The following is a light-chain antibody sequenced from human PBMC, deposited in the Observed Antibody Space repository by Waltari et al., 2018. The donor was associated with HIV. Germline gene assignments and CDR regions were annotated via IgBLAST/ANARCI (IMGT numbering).Light chain of an antibody. CDR2: GAS. CDR3: QHYNNWPS. J-gene: IGKJ1*01. CDR1: QSVSSN. Sequence: EIVMTQSPATLSVSPGERATLSCRASQSVSSNLAWYQQKPAPAPRLLIYGASTRATGIPARFSGSGSGTEFTLTISSLQSEDFAVYYCQHYNNWPSFGQGTKVEVK. V-gene: IGKV3-15*01.